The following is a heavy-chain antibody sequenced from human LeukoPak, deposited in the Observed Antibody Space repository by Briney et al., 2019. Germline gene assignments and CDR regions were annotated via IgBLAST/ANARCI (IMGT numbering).Heavy chain of an antibody. V-gene: IGHV3-7*01. CDR3: ASPFGSNPIFGTSGDAFDI. CDR1: GFTFSSYG. Sequence: PGRSLRLSCAASGFTFSSYGMHWVRQAPGKGLEWVANIKQDGSEKYYVDSVKGRFTISRDNAKNSLYLQMNSLRAEDTAVYYCASPFGSNPIFGTSGDAFDIWGQGTMVTVSS. D-gene: IGHD3-3*01. CDR2: IKQDGSEK. J-gene: IGHJ3*02.